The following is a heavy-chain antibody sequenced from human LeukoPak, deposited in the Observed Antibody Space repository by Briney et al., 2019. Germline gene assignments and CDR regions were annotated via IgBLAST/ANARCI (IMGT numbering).Heavy chain of an antibody. D-gene: IGHD2-2*01. CDR3: AKVETSGDANCYALDY. Sequence: GGSLRLSCAASGFTFSSYAVTWVRQAPDKGLEWVSAISGSDGSTYYADSVKGRFTISRDDSQNTLYLQMNSLSAEDTAVYCAKVETSGDANCYALDYWGQGTMVSDSS. V-gene: IGHV3-23*01. J-gene: IGHJ4*02. CDR1: GFTFSSYA. CDR2: ISGSDGST.